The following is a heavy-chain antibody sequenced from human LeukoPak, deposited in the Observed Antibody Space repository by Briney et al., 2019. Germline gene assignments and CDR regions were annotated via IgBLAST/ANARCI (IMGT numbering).Heavy chain of an antibody. CDR2: MYNGGST. D-gene: IGHD6-19*01. CDR3: ARHIREYRSGWYGFGY. CDR1: GVSISSSSYY. V-gene: IGHV4-39*01. Sequence: PSETLSLTCTVSGVSISSSSYYWGWIRQPPGKGLEWIGSMYNGGSTYYNPSLKSRVTISVDMSKNQFSLKLSSVTAADTAVYYCARHIREYRSGWYGFGYWGQGTLVTVSS. J-gene: IGHJ4*02.